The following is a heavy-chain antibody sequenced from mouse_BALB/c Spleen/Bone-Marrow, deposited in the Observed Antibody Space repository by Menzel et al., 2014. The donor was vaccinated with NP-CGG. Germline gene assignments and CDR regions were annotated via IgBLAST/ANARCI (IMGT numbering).Heavy chain of an antibody. V-gene: IGHV1S29*02. D-gene: IGHD1-2*01. CDR1: GYTFTDYN. CDR3: ARRFITTAAWFAY. Sequence: VQLQHSGPELVKPGASVKISCKASGYTFTDYNMHWVKQSHGKSLEWIGYIYPYNGGTGYNQKFKSKATLTVDNSSSAAYMELRSLTSEDSAVYVCARRFITTAAWFAYRGQGTLVTVSA. CDR2: IYPYNGGT. J-gene: IGHJ3*01.